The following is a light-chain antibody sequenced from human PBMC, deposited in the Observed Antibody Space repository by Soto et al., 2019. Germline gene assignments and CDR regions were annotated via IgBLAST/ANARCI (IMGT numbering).Light chain of an antibody. CDR2: GAS. V-gene: IGKV3-20*01. J-gene: IGKJ1*01. CDR1: QTVSSSY. Sequence: EIVLTQSPGTLSLSPGERATLSCRASQTVSSSYLAWYQQNPGQAPTLLLYGASSRATGIPDRFSGSGSGTDFTLTISRLEPEDFAVYYCQQYGSSPRTFGQGTKVDIK. CDR3: QQYGSSPRT.